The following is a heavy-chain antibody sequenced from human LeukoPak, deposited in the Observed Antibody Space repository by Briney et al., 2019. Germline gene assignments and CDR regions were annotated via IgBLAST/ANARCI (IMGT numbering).Heavy chain of an antibody. CDR1: GGSISGYY. Sequence: SETLSLTCTVSGGSISGYYWSWIRQPAGGVLECIGRIYSTGTTTYNASLRSRVNISVDQSKSQLSLKLTSVTAADTAVYYCVRLEPANWGSGPDYWGQGTLVTVSS. J-gene: IGHJ4*02. CDR3: VRLEPANWGSGPDY. V-gene: IGHV4-4*07. CDR2: IYSTGTT. D-gene: IGHD7-27*01.